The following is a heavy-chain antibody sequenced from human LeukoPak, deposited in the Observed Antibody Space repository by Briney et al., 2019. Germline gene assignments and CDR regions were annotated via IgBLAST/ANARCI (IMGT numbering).Heavy chain of an antibody. Sequence: PSETLSLTCTVSGGSISSYYWSRIRQPPGKGLEWIGYIYYSGSTYYNPSLKSRVTISVDTSKNQFSLKLSSVTAADTAVYYCARGGPYSGYDSDFDYWGQGTLVTVSS. CDR2: IYYSGST. J-gene: IGHJ4*02. CDR3: ARGGPYSGYDSDFDY. CDR1: GGSISSYY. V-gene: IGHV4-59*12. D-gene: IGHD5-12*01.